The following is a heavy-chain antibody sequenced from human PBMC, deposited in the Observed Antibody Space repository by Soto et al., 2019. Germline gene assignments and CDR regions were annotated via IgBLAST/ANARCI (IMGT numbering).Heavy chain of an antibody. J-gene: IGHJ4*02. Sequence: SETLSLTCSVSGGSMSEYFWSWIRQSPERGLEWIGYVYYLGSTDYNPSLKSRVTISVDTSKRQSSLRLSSVTAADAAIYYCARDGYDGSGSPYPAYWGPGTQVTVSS. V-gene: IGHV4-59*01. CDR1: GGSMSEYF. CDR2: VYYLGST. CDR3: ARDGYDGSGSPYPAY. D-gene: IGHD3-10*01.